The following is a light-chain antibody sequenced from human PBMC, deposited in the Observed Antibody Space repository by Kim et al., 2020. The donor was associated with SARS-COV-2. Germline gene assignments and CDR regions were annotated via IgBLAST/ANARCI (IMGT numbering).Light chain of an antibody. CDR3: QQRSDWPL. CDR1: QSVGSY. V-gene: IGKV3-11*01. Sequence: LSLSPGERATRSCRASQSVGSYLAWYQQKPGQAPRLLIYDASNRATGIPARFTGSGSGTDFTLTISSLEPEDFAVYYCQQRSDWPLFGQGTKLEI. CDR2: DAS. J-gene: IGKJ2*01.